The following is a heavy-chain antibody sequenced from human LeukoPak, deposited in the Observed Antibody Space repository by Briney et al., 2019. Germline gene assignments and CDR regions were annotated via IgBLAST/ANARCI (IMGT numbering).Heavy chain of an antibody. CDR3: TRDRGQWLVDY. CDR1: GGSISSSGYF. V-gene: IGHV4-39*07. D-gene: IGHD6-19*01. CDR2: IDSSGTT. J-gene: IGHJ4*02. Sequence: PSETLSLTCAVSGGSISSSGYFWGWIRQPPGKGLEYFASIDSSGTTYYNPSLQSRVTISADTSKNQFSLKLSSVTAADTAVYYCTRDRGQWLVDYWGQGTLVTVSS.